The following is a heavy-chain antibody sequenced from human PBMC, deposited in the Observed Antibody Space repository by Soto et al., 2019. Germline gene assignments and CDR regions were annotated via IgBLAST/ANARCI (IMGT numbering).Heavy chain of an antibody. J-gene: IGHJ5*02. CDR1: GGSISSGGYS. Sequence: QLQLQESGSGLVRPSQTLSLTCAVSGGSISSGGYSWNWIRQPPGKGLEWIGYIYHSGSTLYNPSLKSRGXLXVXXSKNQFSLKLTSVTAADTAVYYCARDQLEGNWFDPWGQGTLVTVSS. CDR2: IYHSGST. D-gene: IGHD1-1*01. V-gene: IGHV4-30-2*01. CDR3: ARDQLEGNWFDP.